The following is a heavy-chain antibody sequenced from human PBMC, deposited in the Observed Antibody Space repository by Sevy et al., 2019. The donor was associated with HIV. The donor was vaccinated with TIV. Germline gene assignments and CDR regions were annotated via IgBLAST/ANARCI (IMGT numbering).Heavy chain of an antibody. CDR3: ARDFLRYNYDHKRRTGSLNY. CDR1: GYTFTGYY. J-gene: IGHJ4*02. V-gene: IGHV1-2*02. CDR2: INPNSGGT. Sequence: ASVKVSCKASGYTFTGYYMHWVRQAPGQGLEWMGWINPNSGGTNYAQKFQGRVTMTRDTSISTAYMELSRLRSDDTAVYYCARDFLRYNYDHKRRTGSLNYWGQGTLVTVSS. D-gene: IGHD3-22*01.